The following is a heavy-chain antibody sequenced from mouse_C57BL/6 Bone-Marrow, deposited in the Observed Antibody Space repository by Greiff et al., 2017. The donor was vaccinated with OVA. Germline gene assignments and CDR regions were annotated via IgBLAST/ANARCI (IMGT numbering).Heavy chain of an antibody. D-gene: IGHD2-4*01. J-gene: IGHJ3*01. CDR2: IYPGSGST. CDR3: ARGGDYDGAWFAY. V-gene: IGHV1-55*01. Sequence: VQLQQPGAELVKPGASVKMSCKASGYTFTSYWITWVKQRPGQGLEWIGDIYPGSGSTNYNEKFKSKATLTVDTSSSTAYMQLSSLTSEDSAVYYGARGGDYDGAWFAYWGQGTLVTVSA. CDR1: GYTFTSYW.